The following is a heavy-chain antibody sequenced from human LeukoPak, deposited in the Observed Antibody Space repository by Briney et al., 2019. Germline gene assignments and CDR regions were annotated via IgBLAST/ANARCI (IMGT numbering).Heavy chain of an antibody. CDR2: IYNGGST. D-gene: IGHD4-23*01. J-gene: IGHJ4*02. V-gene: IGHV3-53*01. CDR1: GFTFSTNY. CDR3: ARRAGGYSHPYDY. Sequence: GGSLRLSCAASGFTFSTNYMSWVRQAPGKGLEWVSLIYNGGSTYYADSVKGRFTISRDNSKNTLYLQMNSLRAEDTAVYYCARRAGGYSHPYDYWGQGTLVTVSS.